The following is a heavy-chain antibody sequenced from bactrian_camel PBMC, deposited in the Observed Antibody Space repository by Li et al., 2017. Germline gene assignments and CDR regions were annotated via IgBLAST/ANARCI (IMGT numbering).Heavy chain of an antibody. J-gene: IGHJ6*01. V-gene: IGHV3S54*01. CDR2: INMGGGST. D-gene: IGHD4*01. Sequence: HVQLVESGGGSVQAGGSLRLSCQASGDVFSNYCMGWFRQGVAAINMGGGSTYYSDSVKGRFTVSRDNAKNTMYLQMDSLKSDDTAVYYCSTCRLATDACFGYCGQGTQVTVS. CDR3: STCRLATDACFGY. CDR1: GDVFSNYC.